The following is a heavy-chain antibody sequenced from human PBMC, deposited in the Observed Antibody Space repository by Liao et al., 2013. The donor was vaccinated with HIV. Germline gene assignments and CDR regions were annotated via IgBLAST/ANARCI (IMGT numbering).Heavy chain of an antibody. CDR2: IFYSGST. CDR1: GGSISSYY. V-gene: IGHV4-59*01. Sequence: QVQLQESGPGLVKPSETLSLTCTVSGGSISSYYWSWIRQPPGKGLEWLGYIFYSGSTNYNPSLKSRVTISVDTSKNQFSLNLSSVTAADTAVYYCARVSFYYDSSGYYYVVWFDPGPGNPGHRLL. D-gene: IGHD3-22*01. CDR3: ARVSFYYDSSGYYYVVWFDP. J-gene: IGHJ5*02.